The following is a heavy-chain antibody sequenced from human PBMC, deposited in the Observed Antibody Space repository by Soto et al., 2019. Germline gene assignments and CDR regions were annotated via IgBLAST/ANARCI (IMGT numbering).Heavy chain of an antibody. CDR2: IIPIFGTA. CDR3: ARAPQRKTYYYDSSGYTFDY. Sequence: SVKVSCKASGGTFSSYAISWVRQAPGQGLEWMGGIIPIFGTANYAQKFQGRVTITADESTSTAYMELSSLRSEDTAVYYCARAPQRKTYYYDSSGYTFDYWGQGTLVTVSS. J-gene: IGHJ4*02. D-gene: IGHD3-22*01. CDR1: GGTFSSYA. V-gene: IGHV1-69*13.